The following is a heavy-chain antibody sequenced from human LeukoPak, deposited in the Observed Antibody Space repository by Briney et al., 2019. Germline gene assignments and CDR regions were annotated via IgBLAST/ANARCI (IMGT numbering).Heavy chain of an antibody. Sequence: AGGSLRLSCAASGFTFSSYGMHWVRQAPGKGLEWVAVIWYDGSNKYYADSVKGRFTISRDNSKNTLYLQMNSLRAEDTAVYYCGRGWGYSSWSNLDWFDPWGQGTLVTVSP. V-gene: IGHV3-33*01. CDR1: GFTFSSYG. CDR3: GRGWGYSSWSNLDWFDP. CDR2: IWYDGSNK. J-gene: IGHJ5*02. D-gene: IGHD6-6*01.